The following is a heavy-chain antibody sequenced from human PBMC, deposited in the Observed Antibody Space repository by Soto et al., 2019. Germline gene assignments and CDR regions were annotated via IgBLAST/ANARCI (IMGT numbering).Heavy chain of an antibody. D-gene: IGHD2-2*02. CDR3: ERAGADCSTTNCYMIDY. V-gene: IGHV1-3*01. CDR2: INAGNGKT. Sequence: ASVKVSCKASGYTFTTYAMHWVRQAPGQRLEWMGWINAGNGKTKYSQKFQGRVTITRDTSATTAYMALSSLRSEDTAVYSCERAGADCSTTNCYMIDYWGQGTLVTVSS. CDR1: GYTFTTYA. J-gene: IGHJ4*02.